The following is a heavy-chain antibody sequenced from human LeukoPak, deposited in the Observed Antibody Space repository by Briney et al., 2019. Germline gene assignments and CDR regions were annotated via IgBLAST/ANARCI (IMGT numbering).Heavy chain of an antibody. CDR2: ISWNSGSI. CDR1: GFTFDDYA. D-gene: IGHD1-26*01. Sequence: PGRSLRLSCAASGFTFDDYAMHWVRQAPGKGLEWVSGISWNSGSIGYADSVKGRFTISRDNAKSTVYLQMNRLRAEDTALFYCVRDWDHFDFDSWGQGTLVIVSS. CDR3: VRDWDHFDFDS. J-gene: IGHJ5*01. V-gene: IGHV3-9*01.